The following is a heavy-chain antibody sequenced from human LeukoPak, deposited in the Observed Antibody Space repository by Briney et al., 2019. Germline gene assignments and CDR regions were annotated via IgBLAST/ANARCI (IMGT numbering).Heavy chain of an antibody. J-gene: IGHJ4*02. CDR1: GGSFSGYY. V-gene: IGHV4-34*01. Sequence: PSETLSLTCAVYGGSFSGYYWSWIRQPPGKGLEWIGEINHSGSTNYNPSLKSRVTISVDTSKNQFSLKLSSVTAADTAVYYCARRSSGWYVFDYWGQGTLVTVSS. CDR3: ARRSSGWYVFDY. CDR2: INHSGST. D-gene: IGHD6-19*01.